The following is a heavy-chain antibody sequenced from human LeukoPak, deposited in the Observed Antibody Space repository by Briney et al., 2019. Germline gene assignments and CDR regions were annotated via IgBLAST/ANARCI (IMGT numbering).Heavy chain of an antibody. Sequence: ASVKVSCKASGYTFTSYDINWVRQATGQGLEWMGWMNPNSGNTGYAQKFQGRVTITRNTSISTAYMELSSLRSEDTAVYYCARAQRRDFWSGYYRGVGPWGQGTLVTVSS. CDR2: MNPNSGNT. CDR3: ARAQRRDFWSGYYRGVGP. CDR1: GYTFTSYD. J-gene: IGHJ5*02. V-gene: IGHV1-8*03. D-gene: IGHD3-3*01.